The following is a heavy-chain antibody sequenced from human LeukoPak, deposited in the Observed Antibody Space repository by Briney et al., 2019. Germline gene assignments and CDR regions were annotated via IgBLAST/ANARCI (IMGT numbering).Heavy chain of an antibody. J-gene: IGHJ3*02. Sequence: SETLSLTCTVSGGSISSYYWSWIRQPPRKGLEWIWYIYYSVSTNYNPSLKSRVTISVDTSKNQFSLKLSSVTAADTAVYYCARVKMTTVTTWAFDIWGQGTMVTVSS. CDR1: GGSISSYY. D-gene: IGHD4-17*01. CDR2: IYYSVST. CDR3: ARVKMTTVTTWAFDI. V-gene: IGHV4-59*01.